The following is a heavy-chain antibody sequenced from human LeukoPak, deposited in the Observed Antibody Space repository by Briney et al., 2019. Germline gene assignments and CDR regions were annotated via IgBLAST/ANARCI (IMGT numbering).Heavy chain of an antibody. J-gene: IGHJ4*02. Sequence: GGSLRLSCTASRFTFNIYAMHWVRQAPGKGLEWVSSISSSSSYIYYADSVKGRFTISRDNTKSSLYLQMNSLRADDTAVYYCARERGLQQSYFDYWGQGALVTVSS. CDR3: ARERGLQQSYFDY. CDR2: ISSSSSYI. V-gene: IGHV3-21*01. D-gene: IGHD4-11*01. CDR1: RFTFNIYA.